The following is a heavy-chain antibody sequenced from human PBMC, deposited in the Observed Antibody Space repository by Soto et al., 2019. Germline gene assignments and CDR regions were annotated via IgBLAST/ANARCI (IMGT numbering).Heavy chain of an antibody. CDR3: ARLDTMVRGRFDP. CDR1: VGSISSGGNY. CDR2: IYYSGST. Sequence: QVQLQESGPGLVKPSQTLSLTCTVSVGSISSGGNYWSWIRQHPGNVLEWLGYIYYSGSTYYNPSLNSRVTISVDTSKNQFSLKLSSVTAGDTAVYYCARLDTMVRGRFDPWGQGSLVTVSS. D-gene: IGHD3-10*01. J-gene: IGHJ5*02. V-gene: IGHV4-31*03.